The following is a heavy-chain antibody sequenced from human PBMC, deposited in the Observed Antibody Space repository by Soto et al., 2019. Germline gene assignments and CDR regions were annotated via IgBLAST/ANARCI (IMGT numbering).Heavy chain of an antibody. J-gene: IGHJ6*02. CDR1: GGSISSYY. Sequence: SETLSLTCTVSGGSISSYYWSWIRQPPGKGLEWIRYIYYSGSTNYNPSLKSRVTISVDTSKNQFSLKLSSVTAADTAVYYCARDVRSTVTTSKDYYYYGMDVWGQGTTVTVSS. D-gene: IGHD4-4*01. V-gene: IGHV4-59*01. CDR3: ARDVRSTVTTSKDYYYYGMDV. CDR2: IYYSGST.